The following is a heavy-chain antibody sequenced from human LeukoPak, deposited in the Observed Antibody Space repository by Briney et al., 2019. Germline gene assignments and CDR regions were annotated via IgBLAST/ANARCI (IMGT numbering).Heavy chain of an antibody. CDR3: ARHDFWSGRAFDY. J-gene: IGHJ4*02. CDR1: GFTISDYY. CDR2: ISSSGSTI. D-gene: IGHD3-3*01. Sequence: GGSLRLSCAASGFTISDYYMSWIRQAPGKGLEWVSYISSSGSTIYYADSVKGRFTISRDNAKNSLYLQMNGLRAEDTAVYYCARHDFWSGRAFDYWGQGTLVTVSS. V-gene: IGHV3-11*04.